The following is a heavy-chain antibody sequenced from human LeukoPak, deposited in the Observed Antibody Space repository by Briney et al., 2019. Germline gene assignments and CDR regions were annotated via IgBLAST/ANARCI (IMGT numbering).Heavy chain of an antibody. J-gene: IGHJ4*02. CDR1: GFTFSSSA. CDR3: AREEYYYDSSGYRY. CDR2: ISSSGSTI. D-gene: IGHD3-22*01. Sequence: GGSLRLSCAASGFTFSSSAMSWIRQAPGKGLEWVSYISSSGSTIYYADSVKGRFTISRDNAKNSLYLQMNSLRAEDTAVYYCAREEYYYDSSGYRYWGQGTLVTVSS. V-gene: IGHV3-11*01.